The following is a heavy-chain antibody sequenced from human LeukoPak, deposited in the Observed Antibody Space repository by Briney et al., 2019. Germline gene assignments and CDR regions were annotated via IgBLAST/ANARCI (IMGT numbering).Heavy chain of an antibody. J-gene: IGHJ4*02. CDR1: GYTFSDYY. CDR2: INPNSGGT. Sequence: ASVKVSCKASGYTFSDYYMHWVRQAPGQGLEWMGWINPNSGGTNYAQKFQGRVTMTRDTSISTAYMELSRLRSDDTAVYYCARVRRVVTESYYFDYWGQGTLVTVSS. V-gene: IGHV1-2*02. CDR3: ARVRRVVTESYYFDY. D-gene: IGHD3-10*01.